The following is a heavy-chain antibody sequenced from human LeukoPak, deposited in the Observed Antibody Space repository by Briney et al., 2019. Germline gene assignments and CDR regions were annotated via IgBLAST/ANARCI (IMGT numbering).Heavy chain of an antibody. CDR3: ARGHYDILTGYYGYYYYYYMDV. CDR2: ISSSGSTI. Sequence: GGSLRLSCEASGFTFNNYWMSWVRQAPGKGLEWVSYISSSGSTIYYADSVKGRFTISRDNAKNSLYLQMNSLRAEDTAVYYCARGHYDILTGYYGYYYYYYMDVWGKGTTVTISS. J-gene: IGHJ6*03. CDR1: GFTFNNYW. V-gene: IGHV3-48*03. D-gene: IGHD3-9*01.